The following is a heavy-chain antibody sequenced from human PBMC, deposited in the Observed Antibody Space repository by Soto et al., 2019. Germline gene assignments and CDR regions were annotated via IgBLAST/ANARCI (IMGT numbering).Heavy chain of an antibody. D-gene: IGHD6-19*01. Sequence: ASVKVSCKASGYTFTSYDINWVRQATGQGLEWMGWMNPSSGNTGYAQKFQGRVTMTRNTSISTAYMELSSLRSDDTAVYYCARTGYSSGWPVTRPEIDYWGHGTLVTVSS. CDR3: ARTGYSSGWPVTRPEIDY. CDR2: MNPSSGNT. J-gene: IGHJ4*01. V-gene: IGHV1-8*01. CDR1: GYTFTSYD.